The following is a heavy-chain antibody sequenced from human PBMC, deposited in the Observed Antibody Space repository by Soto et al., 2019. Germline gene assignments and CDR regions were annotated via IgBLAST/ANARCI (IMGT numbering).Heavy chain of an antibody. CDR2: ISWNSGSI. J-gene: IGHJ4*02. Sequence: GGSLRLSCAASGFTFDDYAMHWVRQAPGKGLEWVSGISWNSGSIGYADSVKGRFTISRDNAKTSLYLQMNSLTAEDTAVYYCAREGVHNYNEYYFDYWGQGTLVTVSS. CDR3: AREGVHNYNEYYFDY. CDR1: GFTFDDYA. V-gene: IGHV3-9*01. D-gene: IGHD3-22*01.